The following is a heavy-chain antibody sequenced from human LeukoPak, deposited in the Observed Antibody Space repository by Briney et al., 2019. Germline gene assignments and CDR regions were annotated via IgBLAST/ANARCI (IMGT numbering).Heavy chain of an antibody. J-gene: IGHJ3*02. CDR3: ARGGDGYNYDAFDI. V-gene: IGHV1-18*01. Sequence: ASVKVSCKASGYTFTSYGISWVRQAPGQGLEWVGWISAYNGNTNYAQKLQGRVTMTTDTYTSTVYMEVRSLRSDDTAVYYCARGGDGYNYDAFDIWGQGTMVTVSS. CDR1: GYTFTSYG. CDR2: ISAYNGNT. D-gene: IGHD5-24*01.